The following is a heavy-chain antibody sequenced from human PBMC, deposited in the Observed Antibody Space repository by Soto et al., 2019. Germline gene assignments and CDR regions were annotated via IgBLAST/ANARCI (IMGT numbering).Heavy chain of an antibody. CDR3: ANGGLHGSIDGGLSYFHH. CDR1: GFTFSHYT. V-gene: IGHV3-23*01. CDR2: FSRSNGFA. D-gene: IGHD2-15*01. J-gene: IGHJ4*02. Sequence: EVQILESGGYLVQPGGSLRASCASGFTFSHYTMAWVRQAPGKGLEWVSGFSRSNGFAYYADSVKVRFTISSDNSKSTVFLQMNSLKAADTAVYYGANGGLHGSIDGGLSYFHHWDQGTLVTVSS.